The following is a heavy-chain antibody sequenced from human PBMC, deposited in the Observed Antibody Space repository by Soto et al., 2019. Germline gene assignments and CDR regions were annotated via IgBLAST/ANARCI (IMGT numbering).Heavy chain of an antibody. Sequence: EVQLVESGGGLVHLGGSRRLSCAASGFTFSSYWMTWVRQAPGKGLEWVANIKHAGSEHYYVDSVKGRFTISRDNARNSVVLEMKSLRAEDTAVYSCVRARSGSYLAGFDYWGQGALVTVSS. V-gene: IGHV3-7*01. CDR1: GFTFSSYW. J-gene: IGHJ4*02. CDR2: IKHAGSEH. CDR3: VRARSGSYLAGFDY. D-gene: IGHD1-26*01.